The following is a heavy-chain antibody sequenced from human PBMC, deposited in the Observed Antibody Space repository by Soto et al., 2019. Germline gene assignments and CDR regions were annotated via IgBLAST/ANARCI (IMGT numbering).Heavy chain of an antibody. Sequence: SETLSLTCAVYGGSFSGYYWSWIRQPPGKGLEWIGEINHSGSTNYNPSLKSRVTISVDTSKNQFSLKLSSVTAADTAVYYCARRPPYDFWSGYPYYGMDVWGQGTTVTVYS. V-gene: IGHV4-34*01. CDR3: ARRPPYDFWSGYPYYGMDV. J-gene: IGHJ6*02. D-gene: IGHD3-3*01. CDR2: INHSGST. CDR1: GGSFSGYY.